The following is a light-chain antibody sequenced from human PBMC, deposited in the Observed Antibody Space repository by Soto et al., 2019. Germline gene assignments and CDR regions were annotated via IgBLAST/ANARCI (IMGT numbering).Light chain of an antibody. CDR1: QSVSSNY. Sequence: EIVLTQSPGTLSLSPGERATLSCRASQSVSSNYLAWYQQNPGQAPRLLIYGASTRATGIPDRFSGSGSGTDFTLTIXXXXXXXFAVYYCQXXXXXXRTFG. J-gene: IGKJ4*01. CDR3: QXXXXXXRT. V-gene: IGKV3-20*01. CDR2: GAS.